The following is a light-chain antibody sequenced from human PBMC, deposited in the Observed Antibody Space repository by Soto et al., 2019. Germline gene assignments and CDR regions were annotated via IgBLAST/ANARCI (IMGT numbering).Light chain of an antibody. V-gene: IGKV3-15*01. CDR1: QSINSR. Sequence: EIVMTQSPATPSVSPGESVTLSCRASQSINSRLVWYQQKPGQAPRLLIYGPSTRATGVPARFSGSGSGTEVALTISSLQSEDFAIYYCQQYIDWPLTFGQGTRLEIK. J-gene: IGKJ5*01. CDR2: GPS. CDR3: QQYIDWPLT.